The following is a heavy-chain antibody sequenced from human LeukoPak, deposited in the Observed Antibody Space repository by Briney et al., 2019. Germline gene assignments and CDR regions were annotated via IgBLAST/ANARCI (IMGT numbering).Heavy chain of an antibody. Sequence: ASVEVSCKASGYIFDIRAIIWVRQAPGQGLEFLGWISTNTGNPTYAQGFTGRFVFSLDTSVSTAYLQIRSLKAEDSAVYYCARDYTLTVGTTSYFQHWGQGTRVTVSS. D-gene: IGHD1-7*01. CDR1: GYIFDIRA. V-gene: IGHV7-4-1*01. CDR3: ARDYTLTVGTTSYFQH. CDR2: ISTNTGNP. J-gene: IGHJ1*01.